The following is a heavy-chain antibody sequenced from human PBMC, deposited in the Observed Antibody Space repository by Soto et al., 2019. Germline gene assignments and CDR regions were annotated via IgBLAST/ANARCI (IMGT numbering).Heavy chain of an antibody. Sequence: QVQLVQSGAEVKKPGSSVKVSCKASGGTFSSYAISWVRQAPGQGLEWMGGIIPIFGIANYAQKFQGRVTITADESTRKAYMELSSLRSEDTAVYYCARADCISTSCYVYYYYGMDVWGQGTTVTVSS. CDR2: IIPIFGIA. CDR1: GGTFSSYA. D-gene: IGHD2-2*01. J-gene: IGHJ6*02. V-gene: IGHV1-69*12. CDR3: ARADCISTSCYVYYYYGMDV.